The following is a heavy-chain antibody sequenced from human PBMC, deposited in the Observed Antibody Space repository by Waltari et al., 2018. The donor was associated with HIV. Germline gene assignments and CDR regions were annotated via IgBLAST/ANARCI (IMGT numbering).Heavy chain of an antibody. D-gene: IGHD5-18*01. CDR3: ARDAEVLGYSYRNYYYYYGMDA. Sequence: QVQLVQSGAEVKKVGASVKVSCKASGYTFSDYYIPWVRKAPGQGLEWMGWINPNSGGTTYAQKFQGWVTMTRDTSVSTAYMELSRLRSDDTAVYYCARDAEVLGYSYRNYYYYYGMDAWGQGTTVTVSS. CDR2: INPNSGGT. V-gene: IGHV1-2*04. CDR1: GYTFSDYY. J-gene: IGHJ6*02.